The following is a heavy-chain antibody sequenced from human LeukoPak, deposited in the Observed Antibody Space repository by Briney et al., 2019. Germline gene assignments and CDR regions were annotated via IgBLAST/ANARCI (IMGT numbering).Heavy chain of an antibody. CDR2: ISYDGSNK. V-gene: IGHV3-30-3*01. Sequence: PGGSLRLSCAASGFTFSSYAMHWVRQAPGKGLEWVAVISYDGSNKYYADSVKGRFTISGDNSKNTLYLQMNSLSAEDTAVYYCARSGLREYYFDYWGQGTLVTVSS. CDR1: GFTFSSYA. CDR3: ARSGLREYYFDY. D-gene: IGHD5-12*01. J-gene: IGHJ4*02.